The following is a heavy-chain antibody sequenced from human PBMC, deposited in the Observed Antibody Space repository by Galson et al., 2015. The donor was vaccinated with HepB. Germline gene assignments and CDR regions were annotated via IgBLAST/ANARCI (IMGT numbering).Heavy chain of an antibody. V-gene: IGHV3-48*02. CDR3: ARSPGSLTIVVVPAANYYYYGMDV. Sequence: SLRLSCAASGFTFSSYSMNWVRQAPGKGLEWVSYISSSSSTIYYADSVKGRFTISRDNAKNSLYLQMNSLRDEDTAVYYCARSPGSLTIVVVPAANYYYYGMDVWGQGTTVTVSS. J-gene: IGHJ6*02. CDR1: GFTFSSYS. CDR2: ISSSSSTI. D-gene: IGHD2-2*01.